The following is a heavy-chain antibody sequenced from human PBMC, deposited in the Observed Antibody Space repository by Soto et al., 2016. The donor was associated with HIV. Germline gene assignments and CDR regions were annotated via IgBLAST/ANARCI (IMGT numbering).Heavy chain of an antibody. CDR3: ARIRFPTADYGGPNAFDI. J-gene: IGHJ3*02. CDR1: GYTFTGYY. Sequence: QVQLVQSGAEVKKPGASVKVSCKASGYTFTGYYMHWVRQAPGQGLEWMGWINPNSGGTNYAQKFQGRVTMTRDTSISTAYMELSRLRSDDTAVYYCARIRFPTADYGGPNAFDIWGQGTMVTVSS. CDR2: INPNSGGT. V-gene: IGHV1-2*02. D-gene: IGHD3-16*01.